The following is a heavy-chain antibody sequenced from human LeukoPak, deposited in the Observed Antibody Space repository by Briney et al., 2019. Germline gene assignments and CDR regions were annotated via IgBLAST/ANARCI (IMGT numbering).Heavy chain of an antibody. Sequence: GASLKISCKGSGYRFISNWIGWVRQMPGKGLEWMGIIYPGDSDTRYSPSFQGQVTISADKSISTAYLQWSSLKTSDTAMYYCTRHDSSSWYNYWGQGTLVTVSS. CDR2: IYPGDSDT. V-gene: IGHV5-51*01. J-gene: IGHJ4*02. D-gene: IGHD6-13*01. CDR3: TRHDSSSWYNY. CDR1: GYRFISNW.